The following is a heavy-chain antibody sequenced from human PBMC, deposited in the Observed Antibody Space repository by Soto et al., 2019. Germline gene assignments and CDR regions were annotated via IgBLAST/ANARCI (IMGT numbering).Heavy chain of an antibody. V-gene: IGHV1-18*01. CDR3: ASVPFLVLMVYAIYVSDY. J-gene: IGHJ4*02. CDR2: ISAYNGNT. Sequence: AAVKVSCKASGYTFTSYGISWVRQAPGQGLEWMGWISAYNGNTNYAQKLQGRVTMTTDTSTSTAYMELRSLRSDDTAVYYCASVPFLVLMVYAIYVSDYWGQGTLVTVSS. CDR1: GYTFTSYG. D-gene: IGHD2-8*01.